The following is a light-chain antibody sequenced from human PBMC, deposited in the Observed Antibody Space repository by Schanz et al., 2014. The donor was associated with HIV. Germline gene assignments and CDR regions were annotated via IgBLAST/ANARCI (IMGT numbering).Light chain of an antibody. J-gene: IGKJ4*01. CDR3: QQYNNWPLT. Sequence: EIVLTQSPATLSLSPGERATLSCRASQSVSNNLAWYQQKPGQAPRLLVYGAFTRAAGIPARFSGRGSGTEFSLTISSLRSEEFAVYYCQQYNNWPLTFGGGTKVE. CDR2: GAF. V-gene: IGKV3-15*01. CDR1: QSVSNN.